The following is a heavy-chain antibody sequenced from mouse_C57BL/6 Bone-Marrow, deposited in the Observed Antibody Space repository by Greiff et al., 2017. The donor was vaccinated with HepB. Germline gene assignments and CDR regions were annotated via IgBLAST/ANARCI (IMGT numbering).Heavy chain of an antibody. CDR1: GYTFTSYW. CDR2: IYPGSGST. Sequence: QVQLKQPGAELVKPGASVKMSCKASGYTFTSYWITWVKQRPGQGLEWIGDIYPGSGSTNYNEKFKSKATLTVDTSSSTAYMQLSSLTSEDSAVYYCAIIYYDYDYFDYWGQGTTLTVSS. CDR3: AIIYYDYDYFDY. V-gene: IGHV1-55*01. D-gene: IGHD2-4*01. J-gene: IGHJ2*01.